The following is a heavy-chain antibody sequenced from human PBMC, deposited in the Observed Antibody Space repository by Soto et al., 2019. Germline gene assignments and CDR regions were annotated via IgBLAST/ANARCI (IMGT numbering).Heavy chain of an antibody. D-gene: IGHD3-10*01. V-gene: IGHV1-69*13. CDR1: GGTFSSYA. CDR2: IIPIFGTA. J-gene: IGHJ5*02. Sequence: ASVKVSCKASGGTFSSYAISWVRQAPGQGLEWMGGIIPIFGTANYAQKFQGRVTITADESTSTAYMELSSLRSEDTAVYYCARTLLWFGESPPHWFDPWGQGTLVTVSS. CDR3: ARTLLWFGESPPHWFDP.